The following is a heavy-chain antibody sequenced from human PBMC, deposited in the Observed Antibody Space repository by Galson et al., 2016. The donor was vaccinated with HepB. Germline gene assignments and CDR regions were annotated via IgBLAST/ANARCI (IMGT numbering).Heavy chain of an antibody. Sequence: QSGAEVKKPGESLKISCKGSGYNFANYWVAWVRQMPGKGLEWMGIIHPGDSKTGYSPSFQDQVTIPADKSFSTAYLQWSSLKASDTAMYYCARHKDMSTWDYFDYWGQGTLVTVST. V-gene: IGHV5-51*01. D-gene: IGHD2-15*01. CDR1: GYNFANYW. J-gene: IGHJ4*02. CDR3: ARHKDMSTWDYFDY. CDR2: IHPGDSKT.